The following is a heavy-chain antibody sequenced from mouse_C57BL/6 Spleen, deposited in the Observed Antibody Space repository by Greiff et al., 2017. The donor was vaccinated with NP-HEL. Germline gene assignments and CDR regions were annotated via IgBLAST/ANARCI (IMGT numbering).Heavy chain of an antibody. CDR1: GYSFTSYY. CDR2: IYPGSGNT. D-gene: IGHD1-2*01. CDR3: ARTADYFDY. J-gene: IGHJ2*01. V-gene: IGHV1-66*01. Sequence: QVQLKESGPELVKPGASVKISCKASGYSFTSYYIHWVKQRPGQGLEWIGWIYPGSGNTKYNEKFKGKATLTADTSSSTAYMQLSSLTSEDSAVYYCARTADYFDYWGQGTTLTVSS.